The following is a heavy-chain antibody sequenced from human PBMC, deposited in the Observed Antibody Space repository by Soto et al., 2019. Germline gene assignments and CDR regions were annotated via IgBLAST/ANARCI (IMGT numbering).Heavy chain of an antibody. D-gene: IGHD2-2*01. J-gene: IGHJ4*02. CDR2: IYYSGST. CDR3: ARADAFSDRFDY. V-gene: IGHV4-30-4*01. CDR1: GGSISSGDFY. Sequence: PSETLSLTCTVSGGSISSGDFYWSWIRQPPGKGLELIGNIYYSGSTYYNPSLRSRAIMSVDTSQNQFSLKLSSLTAADTAVYFCARADAFSDRFDYWGQGAPV.